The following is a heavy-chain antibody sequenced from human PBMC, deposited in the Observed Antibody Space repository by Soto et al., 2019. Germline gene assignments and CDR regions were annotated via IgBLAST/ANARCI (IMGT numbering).Heavy chain of an antibody. CDR1: GFTFSSYA. V-gene: IGHV3-23*01. J-gene: IGHJ6*02. Sequence: AGGSLRLSCAASGFTFSSYAMSWVRQAPGKGLEWVSAISGSGGSTYYADSVKGRFTISRDNSKNTLYLQMNSLRAEDTAVYYCARSYCSGGSCYRYYYGMDVWGQGTTVTVSS. D-gene: IGHD2-15*01. CDR2: ISGSGGST. CDR3: ARSYCSGGSCYRYYYGMDV.